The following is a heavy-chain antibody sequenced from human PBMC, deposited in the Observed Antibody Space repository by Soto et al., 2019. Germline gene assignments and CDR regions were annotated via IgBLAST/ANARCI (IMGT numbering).Heavy chain of an antibody. D-gene: IGHD2-2*01. V-gene: IGHV3-13*01. J-gene: IGHJ5*02. CDR2: IGTAGDT. Sequence: HPGGSLRLSCAASGFTFSSYDMHWVRQATGKGLEWVSAIGTAGDTYYPGSVKGRFTISRENAKNSLFLQMNSLRAGDTAVYYCARGKSPYQLLAYNWFDPWGQGTLVTVSS. CDR3: ARGKSPYQLLAYNWFDP. CDR1: GFTFSSYD.